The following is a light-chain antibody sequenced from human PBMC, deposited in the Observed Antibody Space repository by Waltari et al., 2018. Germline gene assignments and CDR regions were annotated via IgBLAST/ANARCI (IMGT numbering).Light chain of an antibody. CDR1: SGHGSYI. V-gene: IGLV4-60*03. J-gene: IGLJ1*01. CDR2: LEGSGSY. CDR3: ETWDINTRV. Sequence: QPVLTQSSSASASLGSSVKFTCTLSSGHGSYIIAWHQQQPGKAPRYLMKLEGSGSYNKGSGVPARFSGSSSGADRYLTISNLQSEDEADYYCETWDINTRVFGTGTKVTVL.